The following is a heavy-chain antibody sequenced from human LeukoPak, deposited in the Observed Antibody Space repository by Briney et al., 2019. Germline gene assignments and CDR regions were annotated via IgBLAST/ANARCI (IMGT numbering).Heavy chain of an antibody. V-gene: IGHV3-21*01. CDR2: ISSSSSDI. CDR3: VTDYGGSSGAFDI. J-gene: IGHJ3*02. Sequence: GGSLRLSCTGSGFTLSSYAMNWVRRGPGRGLEWVSSISSSSSDIYYTDSVKGRFTISRDNAEHSLYLQMNSLRAEDTAVYYCVTDYGGSSGAFDIWGHGTMVTVSS. D-gene: IGHD4-23*01. CDR1: GFTLSSYA.